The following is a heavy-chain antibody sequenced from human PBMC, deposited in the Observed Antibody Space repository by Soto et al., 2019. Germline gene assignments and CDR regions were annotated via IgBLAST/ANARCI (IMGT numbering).Heavy chain of an antibody. Sequence: GGSLRLSCAASGLTFSSYAMIWVRQAPGKGLEWVSAISGSGGSTYYADSVKGRFTISRDNSKNTLYLQMNSLRAEDTAVYYCAKAVGLRYFDWIDYWGQGTLVTVSS. D-gene: IGHD3-9*01. CDR1: GLTFSSYA. V-gene: IGHV3-23*01. CDR2: ISGSGGST. CDR3: AKAVGLRYFDWIDY. J-gene: IGHJ4*02.